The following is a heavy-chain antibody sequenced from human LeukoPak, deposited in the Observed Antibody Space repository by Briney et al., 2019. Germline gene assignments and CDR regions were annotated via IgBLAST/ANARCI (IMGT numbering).Heavy chain of an antibody. D-gene: IGHD4-23*01. CDR1: GYSFANYW. CDR3: ARPPYGGKYYYGMDV. CDR2: IYPDDSDT. J-gene: IGHJ6*02. V-gene: IGHV5-51*01. Sequence: GESRQFSCKGSGYSFANYWIGWVRQMPGKGLEWMGIIYPDDSDTRYSPSFQGHVTISADKSISTAYLQWSSLKALDTAMYYCARPPYGGKYYYGMDVWGQGRSASVSS.